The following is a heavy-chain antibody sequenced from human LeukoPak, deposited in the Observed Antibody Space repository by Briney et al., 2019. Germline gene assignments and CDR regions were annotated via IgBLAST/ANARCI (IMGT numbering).Heavy chain of an antibody. CDR2: ISSGSDHI. CDR1: GFTFSRYS. D-gene: IGHD4-17*01. V-gene: IGHV3-21*01. Sequence: GGSLRLSCAASGFTFSRYSMNWVRQAPGKGLEWVSSISSGSDHIYYSDSLKGRFIISRDNAKNPLYLQMNSLRAEDTAVYYCARVTVTTPGDAFDIWGQGTMVTVSS. J-gene: IGHJ3*02. CDR3: ARVTVTTPGDAFDI.